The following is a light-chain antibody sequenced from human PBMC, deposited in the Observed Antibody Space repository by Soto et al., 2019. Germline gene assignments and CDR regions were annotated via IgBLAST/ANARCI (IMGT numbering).Light chain of an antibody. CDR3: QTWGTGIWV. CDR1: SGYINYA. J-gene: IGLJ3*02. Sequence: VLTQSPSASASLGASVKLTCTLSSGYINYAIAWHQQQPEKGPRYLMNLNSDGSHSKGDGVPDRFSGSSSGAERYLTISSLQSEDEADYYCQTWGTGIWVFGGGTKLTVL. V-gene: IGLV4-69*01. CDR2: LNSDGSH.